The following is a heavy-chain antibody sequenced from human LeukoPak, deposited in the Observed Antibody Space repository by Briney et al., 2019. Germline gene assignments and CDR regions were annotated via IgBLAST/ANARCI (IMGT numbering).Heavy chain of an antibody. V-gene: IGHV4-38-2*02. CDR2: INHSGST. D-gene: IGHD3-10*01. Sequence: SETLSLTCTVSGYSISSGYYWGWIRQPPGKGLEWIGEINHSGSTNYNPSLKSRVTISVDTSKNQFSLKLSSVTATDTAVYYCARRGPLLWFGELLSRGKENWFDPWGQGTPVTVSS. CDR3: ARRGPLLWFGELLSRGKENWFDP. J-gene: IGHJ5*02. CDR1: GYSISSGYY.